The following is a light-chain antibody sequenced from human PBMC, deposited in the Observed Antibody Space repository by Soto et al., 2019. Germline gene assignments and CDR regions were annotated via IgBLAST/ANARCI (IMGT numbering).Light chain of an antibody. CDR1: QSLLHSDGNTY. V-gene: IGKV2-24*01. J-gene: IGKJ2*01. Sequence: DVVMTQTPLSSPVTLGQPASISCRSSQSLLHSDGNTYLSWLHQRPGQPPRLLIYKVSNRFSGIPARFSGSGSGTEFTLTISSLQSEDFAVYYCQQYNNWPPYTFGQGTKLEIK. CDR2: KVS. CDR3: QQYNNWPPYT.